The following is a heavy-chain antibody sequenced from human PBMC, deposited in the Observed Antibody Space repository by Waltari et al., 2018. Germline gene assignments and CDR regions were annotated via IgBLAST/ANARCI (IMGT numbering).Heavy chain of an antibody. J-gene: IGHJ6*03. D-gene: IGHD3-10*01. CDR2: IYYSGST. V-gene: IGHV4-59*01. CDR3: ARGPPGGFRELLPSGYYYYMDV. Sequence: QVQLQESGPGLVKPSETLSLTCTVSGGSISSYYWSWIRQPPGKGLEWTGYIYYSGSTNYNPSLKSRVTISVDTSKNQFSLKLSSVTAADTAVYYCARGPPGGFRELLPSGYYYYMDVWGKGTTVTVSS. CDR1: GGSISSYY.